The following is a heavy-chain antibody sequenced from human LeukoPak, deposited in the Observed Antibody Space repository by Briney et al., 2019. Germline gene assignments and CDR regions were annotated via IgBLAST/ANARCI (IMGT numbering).Heavy chain of an antibody. CDR1: GGSISSYY. CDR3: ARAGDRYCSSTSCYVGY. D-gene: IGHD2-2*01. V-gene: IGHV4-59*01. J-gene: IGHJ4*02. Sequence: SETLSLTCTVSGGSISSYYWSWIRQPPGKGLEWIGYIYYSGSTNYNPSLKSRVTISVDTSKNQFSLKLSSVTAADTAVYYCARAGDRYCSSTSCYVGYWGQGTLVTVSS. CDR2: IYYSGST.